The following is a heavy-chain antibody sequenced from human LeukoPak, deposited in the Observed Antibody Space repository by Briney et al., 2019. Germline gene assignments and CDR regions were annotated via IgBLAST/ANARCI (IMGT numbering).Heavy chain of an antibody. V-gene: IGHV1-2*02. CDR3: ARASGSYWWFYS. Sequence: ASVKVSCKASGYTFTGYYLHWVRQAPGPGLEWMGCVNPNSGDTNYAQKFQGSVTMTRDTSISTVYMELSRLRSDDTAVYYCARASGSYWWFYSWGQGTLVTVSS. CDR2: VNPNSGDT. D-gene: IGHD1-26*01. J-gene: IGHJ5*01. CDR1: GYTFTGYY.